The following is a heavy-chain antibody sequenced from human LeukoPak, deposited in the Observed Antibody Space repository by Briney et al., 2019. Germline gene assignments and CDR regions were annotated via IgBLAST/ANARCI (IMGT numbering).Heavy chain of an antibody. CDR1: GGTFSSYA. Sequence: GASVKVSCKASGGTFSSYAISWVRQAPGQGLEWMGEIIPIFGTANYAQKFQGRVTITADESTSTAYMELSSLRSEDTAVYYCARAPGYSGYDYVGYFDYWGQGTLVTVSS. CDR2: IIPIFGTA. V-gene: IGHV1-69*01. CDR3: ARAPGYSGYDYVGYFDY. D-gene: IGHD5-12*01. J-gene: IGHJ4*02.